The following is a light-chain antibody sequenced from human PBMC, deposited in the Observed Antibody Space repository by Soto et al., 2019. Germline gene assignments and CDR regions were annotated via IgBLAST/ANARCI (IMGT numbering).Light chain of an antibody. V-gene: IGLV2-23*01. CDR3: CSYAGSNSWV. J-gene: IGLJ3*02. CDR1: SSDVGNYDL. CDR2: EAT. Sequence: QSALTQPASVSGSPGQSITISCTGTSSDVGNYDLVSWYQHHPGEAPKPLIYEATRRPSGVPNRFSGSKSGNTASLTISGLRAEDEAYYYCCSYAGSNSWVFGGGTQLTVL.